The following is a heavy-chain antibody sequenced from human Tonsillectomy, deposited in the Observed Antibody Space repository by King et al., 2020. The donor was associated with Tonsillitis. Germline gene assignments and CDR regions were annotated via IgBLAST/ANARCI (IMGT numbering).Heavy chain of an antibody. V-gene: IGHV2-5*01. CDR1: GVSLSTRGVG. Sequence: TLKESGPTLVEPTQTLTLTCSFSGVSLSTRGVGVGWIRQPPGRALWWLALIYWNADERLSPSLRGRLTITRDTSKNQVVLKLSNVDPLDTGTYYCAPVRGWETNDAFDMWGPGTVVTVSS. J-gene: IGHJ3*02. CDR2: IYWNADE. CDR3: APVRGWETNDAFDM. D-gene: IGHD1-26*01.